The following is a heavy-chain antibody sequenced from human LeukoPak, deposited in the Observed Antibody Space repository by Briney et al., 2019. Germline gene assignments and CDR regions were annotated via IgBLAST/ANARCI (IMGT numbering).Heavy chain of an antibody. CDR2: INTNTGNP. CDR1: GYTFTSYA. D-gene: IGHD6-13*01. Sequence: ASVKVSCKASGYTFTSYAMNWVRQAPGQGPEWMGWINTNTGNPAYAQGFTGRFVFSLDTSVSTAYLQISSLKAEDTAVYYCARGQQLAHLDYWGQGTLVTVSS. V-gene: IGHV7-4-1*02. J-gene: IGHJ4*02. CDR3: ARGQQLAHLDY.